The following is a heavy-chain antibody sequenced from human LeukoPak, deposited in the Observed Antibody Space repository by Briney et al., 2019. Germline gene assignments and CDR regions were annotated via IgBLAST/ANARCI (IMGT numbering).Heavy chain of an antibody. V-gene: IGHV4-30-4*01. Sequence: SSETLSLTCTVSGGSISSGGYYWSWIRQPPGKGLEWIGYIYYSGSTYYNPSLKSRVTISVDTSKNQFSLKLSSVAAADTAVYYCAREGYYGSGSYSSYYYYYGMDVWGQGTTVTVSS. D-gene: IGHD3-10*01. CDR3: AREGYYGSGSYSSYYYYYGMDV. CDR2: IYYSGST. CDR1: GGSISSGGYY. J-gene: IGHJ6*02.